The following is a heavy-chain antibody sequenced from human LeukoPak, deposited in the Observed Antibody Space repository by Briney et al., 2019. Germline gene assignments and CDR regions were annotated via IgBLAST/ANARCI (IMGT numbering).Heavy chain of an antibody. CDR3: ARESIAAAGTFDY. V-gene: IGHV3-11*01. D-gene: IGHD6-13*01. Sequence: GGPLRLSCAASGFTFSDYYMSWIRQAPGKGLEWVSYISSSGSTIYYADSVKGRFTISRDNAKNSLYLQMNSLRAEDTAVYYCARESIAAAGTFDYWGQGTLVTVSS. J-gene: IGHJ4*02. CDR2: ISSSGSTI. CDR1: GFTFSDYY.